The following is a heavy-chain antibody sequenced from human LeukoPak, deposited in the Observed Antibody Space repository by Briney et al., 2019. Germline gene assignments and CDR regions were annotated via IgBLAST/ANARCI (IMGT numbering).Heavy chain of an antibody. D-gene: IGHD1-26*01. Sequence: GRSLRLSCAASGFTFGDYAMHWVRQAPGKGLEWVSRINIDGSNRNYADSVKGRFSISRDNAKNTLYLQMNSLRAEDTAVYYCARVSVAGAQTHDHWGQGTLVTVSS. CDR3: ARVSVAGAQTHDH. CDR2: INIDGSNR. J-gene: IGHJ4*02. V-gene: IGHV3-74*01. CDR1: GFTFGDYA.